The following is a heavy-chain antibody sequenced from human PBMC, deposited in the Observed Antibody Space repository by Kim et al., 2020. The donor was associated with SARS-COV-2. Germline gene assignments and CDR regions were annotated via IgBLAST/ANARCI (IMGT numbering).Heavy chain of an antibody. D-gene: IGHD3-3*01. V-gene: IGHV3-48*02. Sequence: GGSLRLSCAASGFYFSPYSMNWVRQAPGKGLEWLSYITGSSSPTYYPDSVKGRFIISRDNTKNSVYLQMNSLRDEDTAVYYCATSVGHQENWGQGTLVT. CDR3: ATSVGHQEN. CDR1: GFYFSPYS. CDR2: ITGSSSPT. J-gene: IGHJ4*02.